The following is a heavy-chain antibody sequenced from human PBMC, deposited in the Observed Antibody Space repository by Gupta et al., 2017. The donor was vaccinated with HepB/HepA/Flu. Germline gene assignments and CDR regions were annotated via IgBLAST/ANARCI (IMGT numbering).Heavy chain of an antibody. Sequence: DVQLVESGGGLVQPGGSPRLSCPASGFSLRCFWVDWVRQAQGKGLVWVSRVNSDGEYTTYADSVKGRFTIAKDNAKNTLFLERKSLRAEDTAFYYCVRGAGYYFDFWGQGALVTVSS. CDR2: VNSDGEYT. V-gene: IGHV3-74*01. CDR1: GFSLRCFW. D-gene: IGHD2-21*01. CDR3: VRGAGYYFDF. J-gene: IGHJ4*02.